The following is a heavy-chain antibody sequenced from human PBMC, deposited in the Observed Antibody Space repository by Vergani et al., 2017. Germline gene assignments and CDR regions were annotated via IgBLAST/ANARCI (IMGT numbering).Heavy chain of an antibody. V-gene: IGHV3-21*04. CDR3: AKSRHPLRGFDY. D-gene: IGHD6-6*01. J-gene: IGHJ4*02. Sequence: EVQLVESGGGLVKPGGSLRLSCAASGFTFSSYSMNWVRQAPGKGLEWVSSISSSSSYIYYADSVKGRFTIARDNAKNTRDLQMNSLRAEDTAVYYCAKSRHPLRGFDYWGQGTLVTVSS. CDR2: ISSSSSYI. CDR1: GFTFSSYS.